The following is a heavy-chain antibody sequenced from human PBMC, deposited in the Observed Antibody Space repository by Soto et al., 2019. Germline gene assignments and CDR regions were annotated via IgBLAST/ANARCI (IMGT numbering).Heavy chain of an antibody. V-gene: IGHV3-15*07. Sequence: PGGSLRLSCAASGFTFNTAWMNWVRQSPGKGLEWVGRIKSKGNGGTIDYAAPVKGRFTISRDDSKNTLYLEMNGLNSEDTALYYCGKDGAVFYFTDPAYSGIYALVLVASLKISSWG. CDR1: GFTFNTAW. J-gene: IGHJ5*01. D-gene: IGHD2-8*02. CDR3: GKDGAVFYFTDPAYSGIYALVLVASLKISS. CDR2: IKSKGNGGTI.